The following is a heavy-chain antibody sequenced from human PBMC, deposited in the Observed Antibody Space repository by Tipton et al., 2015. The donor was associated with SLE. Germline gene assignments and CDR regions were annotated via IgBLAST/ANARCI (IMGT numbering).Heavy chain of an antibody. CDR2: IYHSGNS. J-gene: IGHJ5*02. V-gene: IGHV4-38-2*02. CDR3: ARDRRTGSITWSGWFDP. Sequence: TLSLTCTVSGYSISGGHYWGWIRQPPGKGLEWIGSIYHSGNSHNNPSLKSRVTISVDTSKNQFSLKLSSVTAADTAVYYCARDRRTGSITWSGWFDPWGQGTLVTVYS. D-gene: IGHD6-13*01. CDR1: GYSISGGHY.